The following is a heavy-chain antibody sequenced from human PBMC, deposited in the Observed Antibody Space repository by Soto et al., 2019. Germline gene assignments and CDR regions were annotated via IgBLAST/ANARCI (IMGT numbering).Heavy chain of an antibody. J-gene: IGHJ4*02. CDR3: AKGSGGYCSGGSCYVDF. Sequence: PGGSLRLSCAAPGFTFSSYAMNWVRQAPRKGMEWVSVICGSGGSTSYADSVTGRFTISRDNSKTTLYLQVNSLRAEDTAVYYCAKGSGGYCSGGSCYVDFGGQGFLVTVS. CDR2: ICGSGGST. V-gene: IGHV3-23*01. D-gene: IGHD2-15*01. CDR1: GFTFSSYA.